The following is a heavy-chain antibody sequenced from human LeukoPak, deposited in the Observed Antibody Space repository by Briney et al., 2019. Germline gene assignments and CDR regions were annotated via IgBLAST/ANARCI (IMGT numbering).Heavy chain of an antibody. V-gene: IGHV1-2*02. Sequence: ASVKVSCKASGYTFTGYYMHWVRQAPGQGLEWMGWINPNSGGTNYAQKFQGRVTMTRDTSISTAYMELSRLRSDDTAVYYCASDYTYYDFWSGTLRYWGQGTLVTVSS. CDR2: INPNSGGT. D-gene: IGHD3-3*01. CDR1: GYTFTGYY. CDR3: ASDYTYYDFWSGTLRY. J-gene: IGHJ4*02.